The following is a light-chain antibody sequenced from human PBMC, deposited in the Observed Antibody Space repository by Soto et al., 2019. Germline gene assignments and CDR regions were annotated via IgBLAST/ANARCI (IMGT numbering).Light chain of an antibody. CDR1: SSNIGGNS. Sequence: QSVLTQPPSASGTPGQWVTITCSGSSSNIGGNSVNWFQQFPGTAPKLLIYDNDQRPSGVPDRFSGSKSGTSASLAISGLQSEDEADYYCAAWDDSLNSRVFGGGTKLTVL. J-gene: IGLJ3*02. CDR3: AAWDDSLNSRV. V-gene: IGLV1-44*01. CDR2: DND.